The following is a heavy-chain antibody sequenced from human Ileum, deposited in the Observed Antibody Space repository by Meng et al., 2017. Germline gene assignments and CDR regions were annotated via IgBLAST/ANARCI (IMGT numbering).Heavy chain of an antibody. Sequence: GGSLRLSCVVSRITFSNFWMSWVRQAPGKGLEWVANIKEDGSEKNYVDAVKGRFTISRDNAKSSLYLQMNSQRGEDTAVYFCAQGRTVLFDYWGQGTLVTVSS. D-gene: IGHD4/OR15-4a*01. V-gene: IGHV3-7*01. CDR3: AQGRTVLFDY. CDR2: IKEDGSEK. J-gene: IGHJ4*02. CDR1: RITFSNFW.